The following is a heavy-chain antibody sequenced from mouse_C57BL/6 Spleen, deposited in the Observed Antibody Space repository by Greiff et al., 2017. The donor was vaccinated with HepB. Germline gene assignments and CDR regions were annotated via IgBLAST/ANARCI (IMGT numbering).Heavy chain of an antibody. D-gene: IGHD1-1*01. J-gene: IGHJ4*01. CDR2: IHPNSGST. V-gene: IGHV1-64*01. CDR3: ACRDYSSSYDYYAMDY. Sequence: QVQLQQPGAELVKPGASVKLSCKASGYTFTSYWMHWVKQRPGQGLEWIGMIHPNSGSTNYNEKFKSKATLTVDKSSSTAYMPLSSLTSEDSAVYYSACRDYSSSYDYYAMDYWGQGTSVTVSS. CDR1: GYTFTSYW.